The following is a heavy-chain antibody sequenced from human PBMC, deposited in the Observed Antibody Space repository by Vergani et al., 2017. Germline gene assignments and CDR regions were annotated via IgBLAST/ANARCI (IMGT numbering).Heavy chain of an antibody. CDR2: INPSGGST. Sequence: QVQLVQSGAEVKKPGASVKVSCKASGYTFTSYYMHWVRQAPGQGLEWMGIINPSGGSTSYAQKFQGRVTMTRDTSTSTVYMELSSLRSEDTAVYYCARDRIVVAHMGDAFDIWGQGTMVTVSS. CDR3: ARDRIVVAHMGDAFDI. J-gene: IGHJ3*02. CDR1: GYTFTSYY. V-gene: IGHV1-46*01. D-gene: IGHD3-22*01.